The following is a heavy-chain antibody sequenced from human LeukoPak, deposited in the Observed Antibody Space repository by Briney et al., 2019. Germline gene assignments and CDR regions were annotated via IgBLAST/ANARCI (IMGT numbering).Heavy chain of an antibody. CDR3: VKDFPRSSAVTERTFFDY. J-gene: IGHJ4*02. CDR2: IGGYSESP. Sequence: QPGGSLRLSCAASGFTFIHYAMTWVRQTPGKGLEWVSSIGGYSESPWYADSVKGRFTISRDNSKNTLYLQMNGRRAEDTAVYYCVKDFPRSSAVTERTFFDYWGQGILVTVSS. D-gene: IGHD2-21*02. CDR1: GFTFIHYA. V-gene: IGHV3-23*01.